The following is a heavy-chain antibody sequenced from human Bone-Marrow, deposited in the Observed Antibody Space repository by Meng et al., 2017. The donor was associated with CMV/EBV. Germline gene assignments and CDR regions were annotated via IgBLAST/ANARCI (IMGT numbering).Heavy chain of an antibody. J-gene: IGHJ4*02. D-gene: IGHD6-19*01. CDR3: ARKTVPGTSGWADY. CDR1: GFTCSSYG. Sequence: ASGFTCSSYGIHWVRQAPGKGLEWVAIISTDGSHKYYEDSVKGRFTISRDNSKNTLYLQMNSLRVEDTAVYYCARKTVPGTSGWADYWGQGTLVTVSS. CDR2: ISTDGSHK. V-gene: IGHV3-30*03.